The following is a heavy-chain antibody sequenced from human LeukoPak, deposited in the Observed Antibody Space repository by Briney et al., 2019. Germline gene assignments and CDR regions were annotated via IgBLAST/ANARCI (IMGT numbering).Heavy chain of an antibody. CDR1: GFTVSSNY. D-gene: IGHD6-25*01. Sequence: PGGSLSLSCAASGFTVSSNYMSWVRQAPGKGLEWVSVIYSGGSTYYADSVKGRFTISRDNSKNTLYLQMNSLRAEDTAVYYCARDIPPYSSGGGDIWGQGTMVTVSS. CDR2: IYSGGST. J-gene: IGHJ3*02. CDR3: ARDIPPYSSGGGDI. V-gene: IGHV3-66*01.